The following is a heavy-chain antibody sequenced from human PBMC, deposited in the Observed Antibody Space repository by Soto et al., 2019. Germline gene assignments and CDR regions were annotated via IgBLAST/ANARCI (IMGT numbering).Heavy chain of an antibody. V-gene: IGHV1-18*01. CDR2: INVYNGNT. J-gene: IGHJ5*02. Sequence: QVQLVQSGGEVKKPGASVKVSCKASGYTFTNYGISWVRQAPGQGLEWMGWINVYNGNTKYAQKVQGRVTMTTDTSKRTAYMELRGRRSDDTAVYYCARGVGSGSYYNQYNWFDPWGQGTLVTVSS. CDR1: GYTFTNYG. D-gene: IGHD3-10*01. CDR3: ARGVGSGSYYNQYNWFDP.